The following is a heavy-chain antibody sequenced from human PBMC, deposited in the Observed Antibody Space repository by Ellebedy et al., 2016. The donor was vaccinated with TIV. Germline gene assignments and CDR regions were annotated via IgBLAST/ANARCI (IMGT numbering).Heavy chain of an antibody. CDR3: ARRYSGSYSSPFDP. CDR2: IYYSGST. CDR1: GGSISSYY. Sequence: SETLSLXXTVSGGSISSYYWSWIRQPPGKGLEWIGYIYYSGSTNYNPSLKSRVTISVDTSKNQFSLNLSSVTAADTAVYYCARRYSGSYSSPFDPWGQGTLVTVSS. V-gene: IGHV4-59*08. J-gene: IGHJ5*02. D-gene: IGHD1-26*01.